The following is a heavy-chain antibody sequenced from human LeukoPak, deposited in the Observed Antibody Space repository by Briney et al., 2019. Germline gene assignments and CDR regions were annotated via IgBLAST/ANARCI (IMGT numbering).Heavy chain of an antibody. CDR1: GFTFRSYS. J-gene: IGHJ4*02. CDR3: ASHEEWELLYYFDY. D-gene: IGHD1-26*01. V-gene: IGHV3-21*01. Sequence: GGSLRLSYAASGFTFRSYSRHWVRQAPGKGLEWVSSISSSSSYIYYADSVKGRFTISRGNAKNPLYLQMNSLRAEDTAVYYCASHEEWELLYYFDYWGQGTLVTVSS. CDR2: ISSSSSYI.